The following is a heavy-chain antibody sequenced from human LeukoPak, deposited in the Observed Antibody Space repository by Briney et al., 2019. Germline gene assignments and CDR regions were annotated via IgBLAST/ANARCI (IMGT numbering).Heavy chain of an antibody. CDR1: GYTFTSYY. V-gene: IGHV1-46*01. J-gene: IGHJ4*02. Sequence: ASVKVSCKASGYTFTSYYMHWVRQAPGQGLEWMGIINPSGGSTSYAQKFQGRVTMTRDMSTSTVYMELSSLRSEDTAVYYCARAMRELGYCSGGSCYSAGDYWGQGTLVTVSS. D-gene: IGHD2-15*01. CDR2: INPSGGST. CDR3: ARAMRELGYCSGGSCYSAGDY.